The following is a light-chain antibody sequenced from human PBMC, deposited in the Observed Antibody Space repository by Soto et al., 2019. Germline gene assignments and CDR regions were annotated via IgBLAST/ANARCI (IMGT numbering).Light chain of an antibody. CDR1: QSVSSTY. V-gene: IGKV3-20*01. J-gene: IGKJ5*01. Sequence: EIVMTQSPGTLSLSPGERATLSCRASQSVSSTYLAWYQQKPGQAPRLLIYGASSRATGIPDRFSGSGSGTDFTVTISRLEPEDFAVYYCQQYGTSPITFGQGTRLEIK. CDR3: QQYGTSPIT. CDR2: GAS.